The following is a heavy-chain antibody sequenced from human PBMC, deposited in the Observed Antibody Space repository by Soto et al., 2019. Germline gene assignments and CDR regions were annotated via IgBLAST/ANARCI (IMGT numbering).Heavy chain of an antibody. CDR1: GFTFDDYA. CDR2: ISWNSGSI. Sequence: PGGSLRLSCAASGFTFDDYAMHWVRQAPGKGLEWVSGISWNSGSIGYADSVKGRFTISRDNAKNSLYLQMNSLRAEDTALYYCAKAIPYSSSREKRTNYYYYGMDVWGQGTTVTVSS. J-gene: IGHJ6*02. D-gene: IGHD6-6*01. CDR3: AKAIPYSSSREKRTNYYYYGMDV. V-gene: IGHV3-9*01.